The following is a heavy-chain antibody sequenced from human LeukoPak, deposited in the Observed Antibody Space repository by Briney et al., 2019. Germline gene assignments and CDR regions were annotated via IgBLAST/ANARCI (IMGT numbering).Heavy chain of an antibody. CDR3: ARSEGGYVDTAMATGTLFDY. CDR2: IYSSGST. Sequence: PSETLSLTCIASGGSISSSSHYWGWIRQPPGKGLEWIGSIYSSGSTFYNPSLRSRVTISVDTSKNQFSLKLSSVTAADTAVYYCARSEGGYVDTAMATGTLFDYWGQGTLVTVSS. D-gene: IGHD5-18*01. J-gene: IGHJ4*02. CDR1: GGSISSSSHY. V-gene: IGHV4-39*07.